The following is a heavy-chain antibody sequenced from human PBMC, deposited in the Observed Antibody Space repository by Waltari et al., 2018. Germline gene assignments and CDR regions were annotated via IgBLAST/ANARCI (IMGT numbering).Heavy chain of an antibody. CDR2: IYTSGSI. CDR3: ARDRYCSGGSCYWFDP. Sequence: QVQLQESGPGLVKPSETLSLTCTVSGGSISSYYWSWIRQPPGKGLEWIGYIYTSGSINYNPSLKSRVTISVDTSKNQFSLRLSSVTAADTAVYYCARDRYCSGGSCYWFDPWGQGTLVTVSS. CDR1: GGSISSYY. V-gene: IGHV4-4*09. D-gene: IGHD2-15*01. J-gene: IGHJ5*02.